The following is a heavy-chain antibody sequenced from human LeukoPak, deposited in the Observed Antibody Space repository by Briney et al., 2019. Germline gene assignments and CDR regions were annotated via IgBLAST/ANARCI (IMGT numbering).Heavy chain of an antibody. J-gene: IGHJ4*02. CDR3: ARLRRSRLAEFDY. Sequence: KTSETLSLTCAVYGGSFSGYYWSWIRQPPGKGLEWIGEINHSGSTNYNPSLKSRVTISVDTSKNQFSLKLSSLTAADTAVYYCARLRRSRLAEFDYWGQGTLVTVSS. CDR1: GGSFSGYY. CDR2: INHSGST. D-gene: IGHD3-3*02. V-gene: IGHV4-34*01.